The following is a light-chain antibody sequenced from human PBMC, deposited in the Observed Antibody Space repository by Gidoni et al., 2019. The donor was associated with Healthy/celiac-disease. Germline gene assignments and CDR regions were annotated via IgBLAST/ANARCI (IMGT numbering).Light chain of an antibody. CDR3: QQYNSYSWT. J-gene: IGKJ1*01. V-gene: IGKV1-5*01. Sequence: DIQMTQSPSTLSASVGDRVTITCRASKSISSWLAWYQQKPGKAPKLLIYDASSLESGVPSRFSGSGSGTEFTLTISSLQPDDFATYYCQQYNSYSWTFXXXTKVEIK. CDR2: DAS. CDR1: KSISSW.